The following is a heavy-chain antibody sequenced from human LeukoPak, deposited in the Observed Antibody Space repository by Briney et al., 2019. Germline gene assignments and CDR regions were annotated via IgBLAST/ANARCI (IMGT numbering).Heavy chain of an antibody. V-gene: IGHV1-46*01. D-gene: IGHD6-13*01. CDR2: INPSGGST. Sequence: VSGYTFTSKYKLSVRPAPVQELEWMGIINPSGGSTSYAQKFQGRVTMTRDTSTSTVYMELSSLRSEDTAVYYCARDNLVSSSCYLDYWGQGTLVTVSS. CDR1: GYTFTSKY. CDR3: ARDNLVSSSCYLDY. J-gene: IGHJ4*02.